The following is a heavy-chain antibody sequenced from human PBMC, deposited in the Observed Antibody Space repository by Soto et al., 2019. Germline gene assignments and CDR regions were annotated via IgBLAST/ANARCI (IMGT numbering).Heavy chain of an antibody. CDR3: AREGDLWFGIDY. Sequence: QVQLVESGGGVVQPGRSLRLSCAASGFTFRSYAMHWVRQAPGKGLEWVAVISYDVNSKYYAASVKGRFTISRDNSKNTLSLQMNTLRAEDTAVYYCAREGDLWFGIDYWGQGTLVTVSS. J-gene: IGHJ4*02. CDR2: ISYDVNSK. D-gene: IGHD3-10*01. CDR1: GFTFRSYA. V-gene: IGHV3-30-3*01.